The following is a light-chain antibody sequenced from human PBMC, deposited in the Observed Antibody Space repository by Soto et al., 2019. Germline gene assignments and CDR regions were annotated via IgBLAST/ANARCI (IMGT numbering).Light chain of an antibody. CDR2: AAS. CDR1: QSINSNN. J-gene: IGKJ3*01. Sequence: EIVLTQSPGPLSLSPGERATLSCRASQSINSNNLAWYQQKPGQAPRLLIYAASSRVTGIPDRFSGSGFGTDFTLIISRLEPEDFAVYYCQHCGSSPPFTFGPGTTVDIK. V-gene: IGKV3-20*01. CDR3: QHCGSSPPFT.